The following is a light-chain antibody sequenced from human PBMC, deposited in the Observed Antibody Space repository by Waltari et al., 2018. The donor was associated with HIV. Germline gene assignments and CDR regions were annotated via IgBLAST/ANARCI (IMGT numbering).Light chain of an antibody. V-gene: IGLV1-40*01. CDR1: SSNIGAGYD. CDR3: QSYDSSLSWV. CDR2: GNS. Sequence: QSVLTQPPSVSGAPGPRVTISCPGSSSNIGAGYDVHWSQQLPGTAPKLLIYGNSNRPSGVPDRFSGSKSGTSASLAITGLQAEDEADYYCQSYDSSLSWVFGGGTKLTVL. J-gene: IGLJ3*02.